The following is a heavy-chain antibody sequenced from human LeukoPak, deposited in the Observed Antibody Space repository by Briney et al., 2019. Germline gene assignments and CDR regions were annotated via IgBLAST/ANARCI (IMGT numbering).Heavy chain of an antibody. J-gene: IGHJ5*02. CDR2: TRNKVNSHTT. CDR3: VRSVTPYNWFDP. D-gene: IGHD1-14*01. V-gene: IGHV3-72*01. CDR1: GFTFSDHY. Sequence: GGSLRLSCAASGFTFSDHYMDWVRQAPGKGLEWVGRTRNKVNSHTTEYAASVKGRFTISRDDSKNSLYLQMNSLKTEDTALYYCVRSVTPYNWFDPWGQGTLVTVSS.